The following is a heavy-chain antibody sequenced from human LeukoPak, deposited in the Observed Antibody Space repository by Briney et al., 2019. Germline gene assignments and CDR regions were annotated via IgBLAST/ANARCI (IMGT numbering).Heavy chain of an antibody. CDR1: GYTFTSYG. CDR3: ARAKVRGVIIPSNWFDP. Sequence: GASVKVSCKASGYTFTSYGISWVRQAPGQGLEWMGWISAYNGNTNYAQKLQGRVTMTTDTSTSTAYMELRSLRSDDTAVYYCARAKVRGVIIPSNWFDPWGQGTLVTVSS. J-gene: IGHJ5*02. D-gene: IGHD3-10*01. V-gene: IGHV1-18*01. CDR2: ISAYNGNT.